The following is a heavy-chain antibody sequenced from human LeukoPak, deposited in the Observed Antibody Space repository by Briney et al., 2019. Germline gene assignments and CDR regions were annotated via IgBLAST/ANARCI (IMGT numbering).Heavy chain of an antibody. CDR1: GYSFTGYY. CDR3: ARAYGSGSYLESPDY. CDR2: INPNSGGT. V-gene: IGHV1-2*02. J-gene: IGHJ4*02. D-gene: IGHD3-10*01. Sequence: AASVKVSCKPSGYSFTGYYMHWVRQAAGQGLEWMGWINPNSGGTNNAQKFQDRVTMTRDTSISTAYMELSRLRSDDTAVYYCARAYGSGSYLESPDYWGQGTLVTVSS.